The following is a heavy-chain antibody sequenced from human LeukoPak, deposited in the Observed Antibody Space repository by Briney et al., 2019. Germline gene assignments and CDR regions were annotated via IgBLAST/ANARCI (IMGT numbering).Heavy chain of an antibody. D-gene: IGHD6-25*01. J-gene: IGHJ4*02. Sequence: GGSFRLSSVASAFTFSSYWMHWVRQAAGKGLEWVSRIDFETDTTTYAGSVKGRFTISRDNTKNTLYLQMDSLRDEDAAVYYCVRAGSAIDYWGQGTLVTVTS. V-gene: IGHV3-74*01. CDR2: IDFETDTT. CDR1: AFTFSSYW. CDR3: VRAGSAIDY.